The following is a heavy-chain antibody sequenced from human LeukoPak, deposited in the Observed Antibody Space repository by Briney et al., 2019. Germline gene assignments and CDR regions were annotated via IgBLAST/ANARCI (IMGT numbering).Heavy chain of an antibody. CDR3: ASGGDRKLQWFHLFDP. CDR2: INHYGST. V-gene: IGHV4-34*01. CDR1: GGSFSGYY. Sequence: SETLSLTCAVYGGSFSGYYWSWIRQPPGKGLEWIGDINHYGSTHYNPSLKSRVSISVGTSKNQFFLELSSVTGADTAVYYCASGGDRKLQWFHLFDPWGQGTLVSVS. J-gene: IGHJ5*02. D-gene: IGHD5-18*01.